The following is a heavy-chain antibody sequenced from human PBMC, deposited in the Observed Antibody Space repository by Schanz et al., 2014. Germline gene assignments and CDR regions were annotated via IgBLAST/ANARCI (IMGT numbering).Heavy chain of an antibody. J-gene: IGHJ4*02. CDR1: GFTFSSYG. V-gene: IGHV3-30*02. CDR2: IRYDGSNN. D-gene: IGHD1-1*01. Sequence: QVQLVESGGGVVQPGGSLRLSCAASGFTFSSYGMHWVRQAPGKGLEWVAFIRYDGSNNYYADSVKGRFTISRDNSKNTLYLQMNSLRAEDTSLYYCTKFETRTGTNYWGQGTLVTVSS. CDR3: TKFETRTGTNY.